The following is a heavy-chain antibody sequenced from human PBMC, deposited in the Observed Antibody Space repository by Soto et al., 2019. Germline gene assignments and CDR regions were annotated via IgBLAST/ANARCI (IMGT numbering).Heavy chain of an antibody. CDR2: ISASGGRT. Sequence: GGSLRLSCAASGFTFTSYAMSWVRQAPGKGLEWVSGISASGGRTYYADSVKGRFTISRDNSKNTMYLQMNSLRVEDTAVYKCAKDWDLLTAFDLWGQGTMVTVSS. CDR3: AKDWDLLTAFDL. D-gene: IGHD1-26*01. J-gene: IGHJ3*01. V-gene: IGHV3-23*01. CDR1: GFTFTSYA.